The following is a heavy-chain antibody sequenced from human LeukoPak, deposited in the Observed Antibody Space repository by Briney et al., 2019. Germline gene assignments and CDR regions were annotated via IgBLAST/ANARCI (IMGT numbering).Heavy chain of an antibody. J-gene: IGHJ4*02. D-gene: IGHD3-3*01. Sequence: ASVKVSCKVSGYTLTELSMHWVRQAPGKGLEWMGGFDPEDGETIYAQKFQGRVTMTEDTSIDTAYMELSSLRSEDTAVYYCATVTSYYDFWSGYYFDYWGQGTLVTVSS. CDR2: FDPEDGET. CDR1: GYTLTELS. CDR3: ATVTSYYDFWSGYYFDY. V-gene: IGHV1-24*01.